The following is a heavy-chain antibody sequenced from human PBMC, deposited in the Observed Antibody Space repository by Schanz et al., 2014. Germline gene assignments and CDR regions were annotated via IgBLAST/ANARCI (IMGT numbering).Heavy chain of an antibody. V-gene: IGHV1-69*04. Sequence: QVRLVQSGAEVKKPGSSVKVSCKSSGATFNSYAFGWVRQAPGQGFEWVGSIIPPLRQTRYAQKFEERVIITADTSTTTVYMDLASLTSDDMAVYFCARIIDGDYLYWGQGTLVTVSS. CDR3: ARIIDGDYLY. CDR1: GATFNSYA. CDR2: IIPPLRQT. J-gene: IGHJ4*02. D-gene: IGHD4-17*01.